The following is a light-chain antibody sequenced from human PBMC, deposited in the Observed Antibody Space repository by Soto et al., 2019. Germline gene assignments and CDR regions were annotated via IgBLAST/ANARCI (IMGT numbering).Light chain of an antibody. V-gene: IGLV2-8*01. CDR1: SSDVGGYKH. J-gene: IGLJ3*02. CDR3: CSYAGSNNWV. CDR2: EVS. Sequence: QSALTQPASVSGSPGQSITISCTGTSSDVGGYKHVAWYQQYPGKAPKLMIYEVSKRPSGGPDRFSGSKSGTTASLTVSGLQDEDEDDYYCCSYAGSNNWVFGGGTKLTVL.